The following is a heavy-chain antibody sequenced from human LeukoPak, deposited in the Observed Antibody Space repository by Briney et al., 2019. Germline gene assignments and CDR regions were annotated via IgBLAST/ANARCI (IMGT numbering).Heavy chain of an antibody. J-gene: IGHJ6*03. D-gene: IGHD3-9*01. CDR2: ISGSGGNI. CDR1: GFIFSNYE. CDR3: AGGPGDDILTGYYNANYYYYMDV. Sequence: QSGGSLRLSCAASGFIFSNYEMNWVRQAPGKGLEWVSYISGSGGNIYYADSVKGRFTISRDNAKNSLYLQMNSLRAEDTAVYYCAGGPGDDILTGYYNANYYYYMDVWGKGTTVTISS. V-gene: IGHV3-48*03.